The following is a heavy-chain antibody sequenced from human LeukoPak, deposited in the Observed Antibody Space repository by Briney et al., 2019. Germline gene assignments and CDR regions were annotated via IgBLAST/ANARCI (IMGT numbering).Heavy chain of an antibody. CDR3: AKDLSMVRGAPTDY. Sequence: PGGSLRLSCTASGFTFGDYAMSWVRQAPGKGLEWVSAISGSGGSTYYADSVKGRFTISRDNSKNTLYLQMNSLRAEDTAVYYCAKDLSMVRGAPTDYWGQGTLVTVSS. CDR1: GFTFGDYA. V-gene: IGHV3-23*01. CDR2: ISGSGGST. D-gene: IGHD3-10*01. J-gene: IGHJ4*02.